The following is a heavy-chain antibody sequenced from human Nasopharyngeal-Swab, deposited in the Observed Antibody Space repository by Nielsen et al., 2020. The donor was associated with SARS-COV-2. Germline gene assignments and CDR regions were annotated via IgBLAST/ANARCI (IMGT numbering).Heavy chain of an antibody. CDR1: GFTFSSYG. J-gene: IGHJ4*02. V-gene: IGHV3-30*03. D-gene: IGHD1-26*01. Sequence: GGSLRLSCAASGFTFSSYGVHWVRQAPGKGLEWVAVISYDGSNKYYADSVKGRFTISRDNSKNTLYLQMNSLRAEDTAVYYCARAREKVGATNYWGQGTLVTVSS. CDR3: ARAREKVGATNY. CDR2: ISYDGSNK.